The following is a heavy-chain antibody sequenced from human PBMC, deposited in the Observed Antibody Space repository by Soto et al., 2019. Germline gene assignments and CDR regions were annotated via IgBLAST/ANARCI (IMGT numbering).Heavy chain of an antibody. Sequence: EVQLVESGGGLVQPGGSLRLSCAASEFTFSSYWMSWVRQAPGKGLEWVANIKQDGSEKYYVDSVKGRFTISRDNAKNSLYLQMNSLRAEDTAVYYCASPQYCTNCVCFLFDYWGQGTLVTVSS. CDR2: IKQDGSEK. D-gene: IGHD2-8*01. CDR3: ASPQYCTNCVCFLFDY. V-gene: IGHV3-7*01. J-gene: IGHJ4*02. CDR1: EFTFSSYW.